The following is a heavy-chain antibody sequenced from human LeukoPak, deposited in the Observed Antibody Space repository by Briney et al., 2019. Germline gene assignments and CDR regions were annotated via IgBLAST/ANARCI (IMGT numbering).Heavy chain of an antibody. D-gene: IGHD2-2*01. CDR3: ARVRGYCSSTICYRYYFDY. Sequence: PETLSLTCTVSGYSISSGYYWGWIRQPPGKGLEWIGTIYHSGSTYYNPSLKSRVTISVDTSKNQFSLKLTSVTAADTAVYYCARVRGYCSSTICYRYYFDYWGQGTLVTVSS. J-gene: IGHJ4*02. V-gene: IGHV4-38-2*02. CDR2: IYHSGST. CDR1: GYSISSGYY.